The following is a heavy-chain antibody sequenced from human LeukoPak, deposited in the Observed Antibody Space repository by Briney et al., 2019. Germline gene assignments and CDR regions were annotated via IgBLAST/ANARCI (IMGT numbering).Heavy chain of an antibody. V-gene: IGHV4-38-2*01. CDR2: IYNSGST. J-gene: IGHJ4*02. D-gene: IGHD1-26*01. Sequence: SETLSLTCAVSGNSTSNTYYWGWIRQPPGKELEWIGSIYNSGSTHYNPSLKSRVTISVDTSKNQFSLKLSSVTAADTAVYYCARNSSGNYFDYWGQGTLVTVSS. CDR1: GNSTSNTYY. CDR3: ARNSSGNYFDY.